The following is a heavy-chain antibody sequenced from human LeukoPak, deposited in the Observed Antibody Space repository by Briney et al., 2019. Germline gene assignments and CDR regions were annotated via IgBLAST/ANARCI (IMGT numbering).Heavy chain of an antibody. CDR3: ARDQSGEWDLLSGWWFDP. CDR1: GYTFSTHW. V-gene: IGHV1-46*01. CDR2: INPNGGFT. J-gene: IGHJ5*02. Sequence: ASVKVSCKTSGYTFSTHWMHWVRQAPGQGLGWMGIINPNGGFTSYAQKFQGRVTVTRDMSTSTVYMELSDLKSEDTAVYYCARDQSGEWDLLSGWWFDPWGQGTLVTASS. D-gene: IGHD1-26*01.